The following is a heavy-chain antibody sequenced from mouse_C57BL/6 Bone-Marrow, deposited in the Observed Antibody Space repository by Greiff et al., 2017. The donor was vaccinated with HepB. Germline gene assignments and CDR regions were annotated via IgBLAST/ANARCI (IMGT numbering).Heavy chain of an antibody. J-gene: IGHJ4*01. CDR3: THTNYAYSYAMDY. CDR1: GYTFTDYE. D-gene: IGHD2-5*01. V-gene: IGHV1-15*01. Sequence: VQLQQSGAELVRPGASVTLSCKASGYTFTDYEMHWVKQTPVHGLEWIGAIDPETGGTAYNQKFKGKAILTADKSSSTAYMELRSLTSKDSAVYYCTHTNYAYSYAMDYWGQGPSATVSS. CDR2: IDPETGGT.